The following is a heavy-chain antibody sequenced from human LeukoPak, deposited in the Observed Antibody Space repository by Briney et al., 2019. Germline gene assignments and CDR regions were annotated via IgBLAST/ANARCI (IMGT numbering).Heavy chain of an antibody. V-gene: IGHV4-59*01. CDR2: IYYSGST. Sequence: SETLSLTCTVSGGSISSYYWSWIRQPPGKGLEWIGYIYYSGSTNYNPSLKSRVTISVDTSKNQFSLKLSSVTAADTAVYYCARVHRIQLWTPFDYWGQGTLVTVSS. J-gene: IGHJ4*02. CDR3: ARVHRIQLWTPFDY. D-gene: IGHD5-18*01. CDR1: GGSISSYY.